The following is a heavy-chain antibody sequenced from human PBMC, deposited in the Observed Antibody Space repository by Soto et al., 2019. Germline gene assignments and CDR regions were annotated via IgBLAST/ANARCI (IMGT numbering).Heavy chain of an antibody. J-gene: IGHJ5*02. CDR2: INANSGGT. CDR1: GYTFTGYY. Sequence: QVQLVQSGAEVKKPGASVKVSCKASGYTFTGYYMHWVRQAPGQGLEWMGWINANSGGTNSGQKVQGRVTMTSDTSNSPAYIELSRLRSDDTAVYYCARSPTIPSAWRFDPWGQGTLVTVSS. D-gene: IGHD3-3*01. CDR3: ARSPTIPSAWRFDP. V-gene: IGHV1-2*02.